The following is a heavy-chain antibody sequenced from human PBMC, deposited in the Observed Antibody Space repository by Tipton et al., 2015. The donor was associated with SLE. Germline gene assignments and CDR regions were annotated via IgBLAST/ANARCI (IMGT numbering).Heavy chain of an antibody. CDR2: INHEGTT. CDR3: ARHRTTTWNGHYTHWFGP. V-gene: IGHV4-34*01. D-gene: IGHD2/OR15-2a*01. CDR1: GGSLNGYY. Sequence: LRLSCGVYGGSLNGYYWAWIRQPPGKGLEWIGEINHEGTTDYEPSLRSRVTLSMDMSKNQLFLTLTSVTAADTALYYCARHRTTTWNGHYTHWFGPWGQGTLLTVSS. J-gene: IGHJ5*02.